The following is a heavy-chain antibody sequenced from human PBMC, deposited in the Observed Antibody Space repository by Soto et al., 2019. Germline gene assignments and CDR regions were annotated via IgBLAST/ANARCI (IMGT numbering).Heavy chain of an antibody. CDR1: GYTFTSYA. Sequence: GASVKVSCKASGYTFTSYAMHWVRQAPGQRLEWMGWINAGNGNTKYSQKFQGRVTITRDTSASTAYMELSSLRSEDTAVYYCARGFLRVDFWSGYNYGMDVWGQGTTVTVSS. D-gene: IGHD3-3*01. CDR3: ARGFLRVDFWSGYNYGMDV. CDR2: INAGNGNT. J-gene: IGHJ6*02. V-gene: IGHV1-3*01.